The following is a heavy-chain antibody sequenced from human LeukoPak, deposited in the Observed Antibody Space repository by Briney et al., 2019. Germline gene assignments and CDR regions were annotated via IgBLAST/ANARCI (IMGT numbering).Heavy chain of an antibody. CDR2: IRSSSSSI. V-gene: IGHV3-21*01. CDR1: GFTFSSYS. Sequence: GGSLRLSCAASGFTFSSYSMNWVRQPPGKGLEWVSAIRSSSSSIYYADSVKGRFTISRDNAQNSVFLQMNSLRAEDTAVYYCTRDGQYYGMDVWGQGTTVTVSS. CDR3: TRDGQYYGMDV. J-gene: IGHJ6*02.